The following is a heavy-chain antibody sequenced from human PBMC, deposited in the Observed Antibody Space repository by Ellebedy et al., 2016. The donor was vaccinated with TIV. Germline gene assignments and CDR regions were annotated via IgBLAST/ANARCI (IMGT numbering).Heavy chain of an antibody. CDR3: AKVTTGFWYFDL. V-gene: IGHV3-23*01. D-gene: IGHD2-8*02. Sequence: GESLKISCAASGFTFSSYGMHWVRQAPGKGLEWVSAISGSGGSTDYAASVKGRFTISRDNSKNTLYLQMNSLRTEDTAVYYCAKVTTGFWYFDLWGRGTLVTVSS. J-gene: IGHJ2*01. CDR2: ISGSGGST. CDR1: GFTFSSYG.